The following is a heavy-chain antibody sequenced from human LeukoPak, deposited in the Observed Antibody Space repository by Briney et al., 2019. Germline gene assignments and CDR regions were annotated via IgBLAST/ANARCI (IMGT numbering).Heavy chain of an antibody. D-gene: IGHD2-15*01. Sequence: PSETLSLTCTVSGGSISSSSYYWGWIRQPQGKGVEWIGSIYYSGSTYYNPSLKSRVTISVDTSKNQFSLKLSSVTAADTAVYYCARYQGYCSGGSCYHYFDYWGQGTLVTVSS. CDR2: IYYSGST. V-gene: IGHV4-39*01. J-gene: IGHJ4*02. CDR1: GGSISSSSYY. CDR3: ARYQGYCSGGSCYHYFDY.